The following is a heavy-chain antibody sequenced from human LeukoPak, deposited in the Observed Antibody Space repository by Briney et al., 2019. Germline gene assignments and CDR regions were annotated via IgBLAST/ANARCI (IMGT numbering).Heavy chain of an antibody. J-gene: IGHJ6*02. CDR3: ARDCSSTSCYAYYYYGMDV. CDR2: ISAYNGNT. V-gene: IGHV1-18*01. Sequence: ASVKVSCKASGGTFSSYAISWVRQAPGQGLEWMGWISAYNGNTNYAQKLQGRVTMTTDTSTSTAYMGLRSLRSDDTAVYYCARDCSSTSCYAYYYYGMDVWGQGTTVTVSS. D-gene: IGHD2-2*01. CDR1: GGTFSSYA.